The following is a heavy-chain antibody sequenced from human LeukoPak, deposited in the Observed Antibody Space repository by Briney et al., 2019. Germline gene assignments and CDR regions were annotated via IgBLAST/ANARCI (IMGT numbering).Heavy chain of an antibody. CDR2: ISGSGGST. J-gene: IGHJ4*02. CDR3: ATQRPYYYDSSGPYDY. CDR1: GFTFSSYA. Sequence: PGGSLRLSCAASGFTFSSYAMSWVRQAPGKGLEWVSAISGSGGSTYYADSVKGRFTISRDNSKNTLYLQMNSLRAEDTTVYYCATQRPYYYDSSGPYDYWGQGTLVTVSS. V-gene: IGHV3-23*01. D-gene: IGHD3-22*01.